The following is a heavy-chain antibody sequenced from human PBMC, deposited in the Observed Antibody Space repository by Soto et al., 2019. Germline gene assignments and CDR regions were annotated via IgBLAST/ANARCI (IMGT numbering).Heavy chain of an antibody. Sequence: QLQLQESGPGLVKPSETLSLTCAVSGGSISSSMYYWGWLRQPPGKGLEWIGSIYYRGGSHYNPALKKRVTRYVERSKNQFALNLSSVAAADTALYYCARHSIGYCSGVNCCHDAFDSWGEGTMVTVSS. D-gene: IGHD2-15*01. CDR3: ARHSIGYCSGVNCCHDAFDS. V-gene: IGHV4-39*01. J-gene: IGHJ3*02. CDR1: GGSISSSMYY. CDR2: IYYRGGS.